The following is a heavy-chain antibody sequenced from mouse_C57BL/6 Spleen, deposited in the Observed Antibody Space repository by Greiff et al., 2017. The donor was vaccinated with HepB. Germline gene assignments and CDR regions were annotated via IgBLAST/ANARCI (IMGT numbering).Heavy chain of an antibody. CDR3: ARERLRRGAWFAY. V-gene: IGHV1-69*01. CDR1: GYTFTSYW. CDR2: IDPSDSYT. D-gene: IGHD2-4*01. J-gene: IGHJ3*01. Sequence: QVQLQQPGAELVMPGASVKLSCKASGYTFTSYWMHWVKQRPGQGLEWIGEIDPSDSYTNYNQNFKGKSTLTVDKSSSTAYMQPSSLTSEDSAVYYCARERLRRGAWFAYWGQGTLVTVSA.